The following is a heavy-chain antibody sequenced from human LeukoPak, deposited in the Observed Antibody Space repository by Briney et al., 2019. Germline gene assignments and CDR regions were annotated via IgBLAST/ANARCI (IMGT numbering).Heavy chain of an antibody. V-gene: IGHV5-51*01. CDR3: ARALVDTAMVTGFDY. CDR2: IYPGDSDT. D-gene: IGHD5-18*01. J-gene: IGHJ4*02. Sequence: GESLKISCKGSGYSFTSYWIGWVRQMPGKGLEWMGIIYPGDSDTRYSPSSQGQVTISADKSISTAYLQWSSLKASDTAMYYCARALVDTAMVTGFDYWGQGTLVTVSS. CDR1: GYSFTSYW.